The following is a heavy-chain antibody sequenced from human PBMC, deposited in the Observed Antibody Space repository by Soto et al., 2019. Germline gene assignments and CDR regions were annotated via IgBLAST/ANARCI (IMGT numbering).Heavy chain of an antibody. CDR2: INPSGGST. J-gene: IGHJ4*02. CDR1: EYTFTSYY. D-gene: IGHD3-22*01. CDR3: ARVGYYDSSGYWYYFDY. V-gene: IGHV1-46*01. Sequence: XSGKVSFKPSEYTFTSYYMNWVRQAPGQGLEWMGIINPSGGSTSYAQKFQGRVTMARDTSTSTVHMELSSLRSEDTAVYYCARVGYYDSSGYWYYFDYWGQGTLVTVSS.